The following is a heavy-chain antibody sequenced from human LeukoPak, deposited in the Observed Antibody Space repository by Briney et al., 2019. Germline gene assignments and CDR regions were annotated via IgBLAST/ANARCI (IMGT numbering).Heavy chain of an antibody. J-gene: IGHJ5*02. CDR1: GYTFTGYY. D-gene: IGHD3-10*01. V-gene: IGHV1-2*02. Sequence: ASVRVSCKASGYTFTGYYMHWVRQAPGQGLEWMGWINPNSGGTIYAQKFQGRVTMTRDTSISTVYMELSRLRSDDTAVYYCARAPPITRGPFDPWGQGTLVTVSS. CDR3: ARAPPITRGPFDP. CDR2: INPNSGGT.